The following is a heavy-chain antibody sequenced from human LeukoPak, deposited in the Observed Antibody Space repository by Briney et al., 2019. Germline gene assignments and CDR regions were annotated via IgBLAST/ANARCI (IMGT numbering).Heavy chain of an antibody. Sequence: GGSLRLSCAASGFTFSNAWMSWVRQAPGKGLEWVGRIKSKTDGGTTDYAAPVKGRFTISRDDSKNTLYLQMNSLKTEDTAVYYCTTRSRVRGAHDYWGQGTLVTVSS. CDR1: GFTFSNAW. J-gene: IGHJ4*02. V-gene: IGHV3-15*01. CDR3: TTRSRVRGAHDY. CDR2: IKSKTDGGTT. D-gene: IGHD3-10*01.